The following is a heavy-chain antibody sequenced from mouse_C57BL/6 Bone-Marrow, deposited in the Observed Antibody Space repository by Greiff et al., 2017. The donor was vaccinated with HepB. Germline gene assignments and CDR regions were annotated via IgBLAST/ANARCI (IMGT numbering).Heavy chain of an antibody. CDR2: INPSSGYT. CDR3: SRLPGTGFAY. Sequence: QVQLQQSGAELARPGASVKMSCKASGYTFTSYTMHWVKQRPGQGLEWIGYINPSSGYTKYNQKFKDKATLTADKSSSTAYMQLSSLTSEYSAVYYCSRLPGTGFAYWGQGTLVTVSA. D-gene: IGHD3-3*01. CDR1: GYTFTSYT. V-gene: IGHV1-4*01. J-gene: IGHJ3*01.